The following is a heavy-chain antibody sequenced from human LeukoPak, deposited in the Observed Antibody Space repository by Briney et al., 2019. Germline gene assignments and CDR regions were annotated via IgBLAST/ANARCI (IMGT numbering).Heavy chain of an antibody. V-gene: IGHV3-9*01. J-gene: IGHJ5*02. D-gene: IGHD2-2*01. CDR3: VKGFCSTITCYGLDP. CDR1: GFTFDHYA. CDR2: INWNSAGV. Sequence: GGSLRLSCAASGFTFDHYAMHWVRQAPGRGLEWVSGINWNSAGVGYADSLKGRFTISRDNSKNSLYLQMNSLRPEDTAFYYCVKGFCSTITCYGLDPWGHGILATVSS.